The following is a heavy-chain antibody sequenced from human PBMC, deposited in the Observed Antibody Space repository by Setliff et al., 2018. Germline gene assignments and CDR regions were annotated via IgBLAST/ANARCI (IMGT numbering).Heavy chain of an antibody. D-gene: IGHD3-16*01. CDR1: GGTFSSSG. Sequence: SVKVSCKSSGGTFSSSGITWVRQAPGQGLQWLGRFIPILGATNYAQNFQGRVTITADESTSTGYMELRSLRSDDTAVYYCARELRSPYWHLDSWG. J-gene: IGHJ5*01. CDR2: FIPILGAT. CDR3: ARELRSPYWHLDS. V-gene: IGHV1-69*13.